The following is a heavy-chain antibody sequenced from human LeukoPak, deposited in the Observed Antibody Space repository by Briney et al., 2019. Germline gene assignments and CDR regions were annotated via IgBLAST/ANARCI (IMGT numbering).Heavy chain of an antibody. J-gene: IGHJ4*02. D-gene: IGHD2-2*01. Sequence: SEALSLTCAVYGGSFSGYYWSWIRQPPGKGLEWIGEINHSGSTNYNPSLKSRVTISVDTSKNQFSLKLSSVTAADTAVYYCARTCFGSTSCYACWGQGTLVTVSS. CDR3: ARTCFGSTSCYAC. CDR2: INHSGST. CDR1: GGSFSGYY. V-gene: IGHV4-34*01.